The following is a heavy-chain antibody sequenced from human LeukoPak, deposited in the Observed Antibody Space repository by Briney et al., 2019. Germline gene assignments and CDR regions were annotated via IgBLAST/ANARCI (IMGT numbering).Heavy chain of an antibody. CDR1: GGSISSYY. D-gene: IGHD1-26*01. CDR2: IYYSGST. CDR3: ARDLSGSGSYYLGGNHDAFDI. J-gene: IGHJ3*02. V-gene: IGHV4-59*01. Sequence: SETLSLTCTVSGGSISSYYWSWIRQAPGKGLEWIRYIYYSGSTNYNPSLKSRVTISVDTSKNQFSLKLSSVTAADTAVYYCARDLSGSGSYYLGGNHDAFDIWGQGTMVTVSS.